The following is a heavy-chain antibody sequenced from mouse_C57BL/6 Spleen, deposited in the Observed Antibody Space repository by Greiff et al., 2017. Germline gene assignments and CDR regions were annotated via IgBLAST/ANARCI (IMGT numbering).Heavy chain of an antibody. CDR2: IYPGDGDT. D-gene: IGHD2-2*01. CDR3: ARDYYGYGYWYFDV. Sequence: VQLQQSGAELVKPGASVKISCKASGYAFSSYWMNWVKQRPGKGLEWIGQIYPGDGDTNYNGKFKGKATLTADKSSSTAYMQLSSLTSEDSAVYFCARDYYGYGYWYFDVWGTGTTVTVSS. V-gene: IGHV1-80*01. J-gene: IGHJ1*03. CDR1: GYAFSSYW.